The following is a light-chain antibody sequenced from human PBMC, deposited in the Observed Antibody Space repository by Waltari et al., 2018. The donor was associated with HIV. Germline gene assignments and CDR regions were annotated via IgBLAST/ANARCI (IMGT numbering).Light chain of an antibody. CDR2: GNN. CDR3: ASWDDSLNGPV. V-gene: IGLV1-44*01. CDR1: SSYIRRIS. J-gene: IGLJ2*01. Sequence: QSVLTQPPSTSGTPVQRVTDSASGSSSYIRRISVSWFQPLPGKPPTVLIYGNNQRPSGVPDRFSGSKSGTSASLAIGGLQSEDEADYYCASWDDSLNGPVFGGGTTLTVL.